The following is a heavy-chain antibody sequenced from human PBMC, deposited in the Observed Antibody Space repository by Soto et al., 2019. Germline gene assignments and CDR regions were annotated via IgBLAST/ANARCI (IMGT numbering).Heavy chain of an antibody. CDR2: IWYDGSNQ. D-gene: IGHD3-10*01. V-gene: IGHV3-33*01. J-gene: IGHJ1*01. Sequence: QVQLVESGGGVAQPGRSLRLSCAVSGFTFSSYGMHWVRQAPGKGLEWVAVIWYDGSNQFYADSVKGRFTISRDNSKKTRYLQMNSLRAEDTAVYYCARDLRGGASAYFQHWGQGTLVTVSS. CDR3: ARDLRGGASAYFQH. CDR1: GFTFSSYG.